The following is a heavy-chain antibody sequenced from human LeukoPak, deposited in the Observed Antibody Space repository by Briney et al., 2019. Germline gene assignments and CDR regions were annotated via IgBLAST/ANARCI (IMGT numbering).Heavy chain of an antibody. CDR3: AKDKGSGTYPPY. CDR1: GFTFSSFA. D-gene: IGHD1-26*01. Sequence: GSLRLSCAASGFTFSSFAMSWVRQAPGKGLEWVSGISGSGGSTYYVDSVKGRFTISRDNSNNRLYLQMNSLRTDDTAVYYCAKDKGSGTYPPYWGQGTLVTVSS. J-gene: IGHJ4*02. V-gene: IGHV3-23*01. CDR2: ISGSGGST.